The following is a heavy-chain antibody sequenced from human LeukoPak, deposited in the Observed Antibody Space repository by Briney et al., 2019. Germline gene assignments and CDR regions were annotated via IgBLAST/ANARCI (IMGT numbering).Heavy chain of an antibody. CDR2: IIPIFGTA. J-gene: IGHJ5*02. CDR1: GGTFSSYA. V-gene: IGHV1-69*13. Sequence: SVKVSCKASGGTFSSYAISWVRQAPGQGLEWMGGIIPIFGTANYAQKFQGRVTITADESTSTAYMELSSLRSEDTAVYYCARGIRSSNWSYNWFDPWGQGTLVTVSS. CDR3: ARGIRSSNWSYNWFDP. D-gene: IGHD6-13*01.